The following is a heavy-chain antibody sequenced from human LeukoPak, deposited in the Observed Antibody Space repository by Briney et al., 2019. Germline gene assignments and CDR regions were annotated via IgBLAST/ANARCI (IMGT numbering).Heavy chain of an antibody. CDR2: IGAGGTFT. Sequence: GGSLRLSCTASGFTFSSYAMNWVRQAPGKGLEWVSGIGAGGTFTYYADSVKGRFIISRDNSRNTMYLQLNSLRADATAVYYCAKDLEVGATTPPLDYWGQGTLVTVSS. CDR3: AKDLEVGATTPPLDY. V-gene: IGHV3-23*01. CDR1: GFTFSSYA. J-gene: IGHJ4*02. D-gene: IGHD1-26*01.